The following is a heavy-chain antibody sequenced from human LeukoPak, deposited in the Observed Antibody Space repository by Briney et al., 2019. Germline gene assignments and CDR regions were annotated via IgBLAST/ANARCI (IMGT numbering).Heavy chain of an antibody. J-gene: IGHJ3*02. D-gene: IGHD2-15*01. CDR1: GFTFSSYW. CDR3: ARGYCRGGSCYSGDAFDI. CDR2: INSDGSST. Sequence: GGSLRLSCAASGFTFSSYWMHWVRQAPGKGLVWVSRINSDGSSTSYADSVKGRITISRDNAKNTLYLQMHSLRAEDTAVYYCARGYCRGGSCYSGDAFDIWGQGTMVTVSS. V-gene: IGHV3-74*01.